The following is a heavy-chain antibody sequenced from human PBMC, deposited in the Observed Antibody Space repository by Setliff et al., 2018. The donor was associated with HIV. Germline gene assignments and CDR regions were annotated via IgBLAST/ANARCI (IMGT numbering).Heavy chain of an antibody. D-gene: IGHD3-10*01. V-gene: IGHV4-61*02. CDR3: ARDRLNYYGSGAYYGMDV. J-gene: IGHJ6*02. Sequence: SETLSLTCTVSGGSISSGSYYWSWIRQPAGKGLEWIGRIYTSGSTNYNPSLKSRVTISVDTSKNQFSLKLSSVTAADTAVYYCARDRLNYYGSGAYYGMDVWGQGTTVIVSS. CDR2: IYTSGST. CDR1: GGSISSGSYY.